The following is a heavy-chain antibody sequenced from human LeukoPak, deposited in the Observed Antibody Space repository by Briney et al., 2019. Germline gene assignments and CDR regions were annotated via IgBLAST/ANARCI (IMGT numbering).Heavy chain of an antibody. CDR3: ARDLAYSRLDY. V-gene: IGHV3-7*01. D-gene: IGHD5-18*01. CDR2: INPDGNKK. CDR1: RLTFSSSW. J-gene: IGHJ4*02. Sequence: GGSLRLSCAVSRLTFSSSWMDWVRQAPGKGLEWVASINPDGNKKYSADSVKGRFTISRDNAENSLYLQMNSLRVEDTAFYYCARDLAYSRLDYWGQGMLVTVSS.